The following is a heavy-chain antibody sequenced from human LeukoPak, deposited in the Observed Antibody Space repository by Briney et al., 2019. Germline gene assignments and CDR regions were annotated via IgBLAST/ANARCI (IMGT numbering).Heavy chain of an antibody. CDR1: GGSISSYY. J-gene: IGHJ4*02. CDR2: IYYSGST. D-gene: IGHD3-16*01. V-gene: IGHV4-59*08. Sequence: SETLSLTCTVSGGSISSYYWSWIRQPPGKGLEWIGYIYYSGSTNYNPSLKSRVTISVDTSKNQFSLKLSSVTAADTAVYYCARSPFGGPFDYWGQGTLVTVSS. CDR3: ARSPFGGPFDY.